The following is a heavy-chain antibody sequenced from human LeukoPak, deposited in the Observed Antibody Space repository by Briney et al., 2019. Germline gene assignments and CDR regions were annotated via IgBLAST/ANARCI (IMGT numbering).Heavy chain of an antibody. CDR1: GFTFSSYG. D-gene: IGHD2-15*01. Sequence: PGGSETHFCAASGFTFSSYGVHWVRQAPGKGLEWVSLISYEGSDKYYADSVKGRFTISLDNSKNTLFLQMNSLRPEDTAVYYCVKDSTHCSGGSCYGGDYWGQGTLVTVSS. CDR3: VKDSTHCSGGSCYGGDY. V-gene: IGHV3-30*18. J-gene: IGHJ4*02. CDR2: ISYEGSDK.